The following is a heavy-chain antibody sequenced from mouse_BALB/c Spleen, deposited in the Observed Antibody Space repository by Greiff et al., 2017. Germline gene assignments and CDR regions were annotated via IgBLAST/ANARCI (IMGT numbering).Heavy chain of an antibody. J-gene: IGHJ4*01. CDR3: TGDGDYGYAMDY. CDR2: IDPSDSYT. D-gene: IGHD2-13*01. CDR1: GYTFTSYW. V-gene: IGHV1S127*01. Sequence: VQLQQPGAELVKPGASVKMSCKASGYTFTSYWMHWVKQRPGQGLEWIGVIDPSDSYTSYNQNFKGKATWTVDTSSSTAYMQLSSLTSEDSAVYYCTGDGDYGYAMDYWGQGTSVTVSS.